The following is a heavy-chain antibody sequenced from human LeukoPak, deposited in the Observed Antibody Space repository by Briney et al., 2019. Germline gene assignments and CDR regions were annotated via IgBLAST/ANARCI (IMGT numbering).Heavy chain of an antibody. CDR1: GYTFTRYG. D-gene: IGHD1-26*01. CDR2: IIPMRDIT. CDR3: ARGPYGGTYYFDS. V-gene: IGHV1-69*04. Sequence: GASVKVSCKASGYTFTRYGISWVRQAPGQGLEWMGRIIPMRDITNYAQNFQDRVTITADKSTTTVYMEVNSLISEDMAVYFCARGPYGGTYYFDSWGQGTLVTVSS. J-gene: IGHJ4*02.